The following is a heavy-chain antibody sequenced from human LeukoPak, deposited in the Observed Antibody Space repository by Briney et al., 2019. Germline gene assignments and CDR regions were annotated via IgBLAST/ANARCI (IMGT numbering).Heavy chain of an antibody. CDR3: ARRHPHCTNGVCYTHFDY. D-gene: IGHD2-8*01. CDR2: INWNGGST. V-gene: IGHV3-20*04. CDR1: GFTFDDYG. Sequence: GGSLRLSCAASGFTFDDYGMSWVRQAPGKGLEWVSGINWNGGSTGYADSVKGRFTISRDNAKNSLYLQMNSLRAEDTAVYYCARRHPHCTNGVCYTHFDYWGQGTLVTVSS. J-gene: IGHJ4*02.